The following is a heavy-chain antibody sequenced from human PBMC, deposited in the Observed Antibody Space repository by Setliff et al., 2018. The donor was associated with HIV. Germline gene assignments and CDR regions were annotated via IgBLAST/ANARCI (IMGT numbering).Heavy chain of an antibody. D-gene: IGHD3-22*01. J-gene: IGHJ5*02. Sequence: SETLSLTCTVSGGSASNSRYYWAWIRQPPGKGLEYIGSIYYNEKTYYSPSLKSRVTISIDTSKSQFSLNLTSVTAADSAVYYCASRVYYYDSNNFLREEGFDPWGQGTLVTVSS. CDR3: ASRVYYYDSNNFLREEGFDP. V-gene: IGHV4-39*01. CDR1: GGSASNSRYY. CDR2: IYYNEKT.